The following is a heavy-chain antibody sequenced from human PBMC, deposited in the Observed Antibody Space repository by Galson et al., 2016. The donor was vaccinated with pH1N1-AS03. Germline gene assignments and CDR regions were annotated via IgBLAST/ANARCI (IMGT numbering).Heavy chain of an antibody. CDR1: GGSISSSSYY. J-gene: IGHJ6*03. D-gene: IGHD5-18*01. CDR2: MDHSGSS. Sequence: LSLTCTVSGGSISSSSYYWGWIRQSTGKGLEWIGSMDHSGSSYYNPSLQSRVTMSVDLSKRHFSLKLTSVTAVDTGVYYCARQGDTNMVTDYHYYHMDVWGKGTTVTVSS. CDR3: ARQGDTNMVTDYHYYHMDV. V-gene: IGHV4-39*01.